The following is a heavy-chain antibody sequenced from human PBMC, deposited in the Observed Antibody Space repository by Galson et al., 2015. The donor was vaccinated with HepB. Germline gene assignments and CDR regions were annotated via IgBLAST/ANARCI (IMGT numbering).Heavy chain of an antibody. CDR3: ARAQTRKYQLLSVRQYFDY. CDR2: INPNSGGT. V-gene: IGHV1-2*02. Sequence: SVKVSCKASGYTFTGYYMHWVRQAPGQGLEWMGWINPNSGGTNYAQKFQGRVTMTRDTSISTAYMELSRLRSDDTAVYYCARAQTRKYQLLSVRQYFDYWGQGTLVTVSS. D-gene: IGHD2-2*01. CDR1: GYTFTGYY. J-gene: IGHJ4*02.